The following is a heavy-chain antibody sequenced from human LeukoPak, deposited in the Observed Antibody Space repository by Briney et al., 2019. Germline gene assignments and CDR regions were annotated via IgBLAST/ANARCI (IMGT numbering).Heavy chain of an antibody. CDR1: GGSISSYY. D-gene: IGHD5-18*01. Sequence: SETLSLTCTVSGGSISSYYWSWIRQPPGKGLEWIGYIYYSGSTNYNPSLKSRVTISVDTSKNQFSLKLSSVTAADTAVYYCARYTAMGTTNFDYWGQGTLATVSS. V-gene: IGHV4-59*08. J-gene: IGHJ4*02. CDR3: ARYTAMGTTNFDY. CDR2: IYYSGST.